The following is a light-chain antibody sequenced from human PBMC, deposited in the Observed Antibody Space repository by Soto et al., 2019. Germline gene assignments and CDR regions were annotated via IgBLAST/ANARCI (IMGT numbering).Light chain of an antibody. CDR1: QTVPSR. CDR2: GAS. V-gene: IGKV3-15*01. J-gene: IGKJ5*01. Sequence: EIVRTQSPATLSVSPGEGVTLSCRASQTVPSRIAWYQQKPGQAPSLLIYGASTRATGVPDRFSGSGSGTDFTLTISSLQAEDVAVYYCQQYYSTPITFGQGTRLEIK. CDR3: QQYYSTPIT.